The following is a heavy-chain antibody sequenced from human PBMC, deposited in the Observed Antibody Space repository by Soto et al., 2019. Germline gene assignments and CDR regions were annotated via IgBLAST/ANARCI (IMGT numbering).Heavy chain of an antibody. Sequence: QVQLQEAGPGLVKTSQTLSLTCTFSRCAINIGAYYWNWIRQHPAKGLEWIGYISHNGSTYYNPSLKCRRTISVDRCKNQFSRNLAPVTAADTANYYCGAGDRYFARYWGQGNLDTVSS. CDR3: GAGDRYFARY. CDR1: RCAINIGAYY. D-gene: IGHD3-10*01. J-gene: IGHJ4*02. CDR2: ISHNGST. V-gene: IGHV4-31*03.